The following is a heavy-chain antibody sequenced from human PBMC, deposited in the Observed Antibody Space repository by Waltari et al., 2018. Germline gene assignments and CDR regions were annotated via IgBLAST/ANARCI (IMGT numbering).Heavy chain of an antibody. CDR3: ARDIYCSGGSCYPYFDL. D-gene: IGHD2-15*01. J-gene: IGHJ2*01. CDR2: ISSSSSYI. CDR1: GFTFSSYS. Sequence: EVQLVESGGGLVKPGGSLRLSCAASGFTFSSYSMNWVRQAPGKGLEWVSSISSSSSYIYYADSVKGRFTISRDNAKNSLYLQMNSLRAEDTAVYYCARDIYCSGGSCYPYFDLWGRGTLVTVSS. V-gene: IGHV3-21*01.